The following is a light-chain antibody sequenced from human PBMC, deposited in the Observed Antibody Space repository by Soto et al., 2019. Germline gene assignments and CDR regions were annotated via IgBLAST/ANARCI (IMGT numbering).Light chain of an antibody. CDR3: QQCFSFPLT. V-gene: IGKV1-5*03. J-gene: IGKJ4*01. Sequence: GDRVTITCRASQRISSWLAWYQQKPGKAPKLLIYKASTLESGVPSRFSGSGSGTDFTLTISSLQPDEFATYYCQQCFSFPLTFGGGTRVEIK. CDR2: KAS. CDR1: QRISSW.